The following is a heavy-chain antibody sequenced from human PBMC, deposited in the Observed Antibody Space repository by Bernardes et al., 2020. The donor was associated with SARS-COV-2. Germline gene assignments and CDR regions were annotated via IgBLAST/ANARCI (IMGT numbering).Heavy chain of an antibody. D-gene: IGHD1-26*01. Sequence: SVKVSCNASGDTLSSYVIIWVRQAPGQGLEWMGKIIPIIGVREYAQNFQGRVTITADKATNTAYLELSGLRSDDTAVYYCARAIGVVGTTPFDYWGQGTLVTVSS. CDR3: ARAIGVVGTTPFDY. CDR1: GDTLSSYV. V-gene: IGHV1-69*04. CDR2: IIPIIGVR. J-gene: IGHJ4*02.